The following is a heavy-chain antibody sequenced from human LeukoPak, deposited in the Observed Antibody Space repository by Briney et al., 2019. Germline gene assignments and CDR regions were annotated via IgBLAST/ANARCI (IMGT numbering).Heavy chain of an antibody. V-gene: IGHV3-23*01. J-gene: IGHJ6*02. CDR2: ISGSGGST. CDR1: GFTFSSYA. Sequence: GGPLRLSCAASGFTFSSYAMSWVRQAPGKGLEWVSAISGSGGSTYYADSVKGRFTISRDNSKNTLYLQMNSLRAEDTAVYYCAKDSGSGWYGHYYYGMDVWGQGTTVTVS. D-gene: IGHD6-19*01. CDR3: AKDSGSGWYGHYYYGMDV.